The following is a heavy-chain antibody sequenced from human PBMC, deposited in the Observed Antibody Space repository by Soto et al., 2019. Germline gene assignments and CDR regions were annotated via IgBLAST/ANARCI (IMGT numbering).Heavy chain of an antibody. CDR2: IYYSGST. D-gene: IGHD4-17*01. V-gene: IGHV4-31*03. CDR3: ARRGTTVTTYYYYGMDV. Sequence: SETLSLTCTVSGGSISSGNYYWSWIRQHPGKGLEWIGYIYYSGSTSYNPSLKSRVTISVDTSKNHFSLKLSSVTAADTAVYYCARRGTTVTTYYYYGMDVWGQGTTVTVSS. CDR1: GGSISSGNYY. J-gene: IGHJ6*02.